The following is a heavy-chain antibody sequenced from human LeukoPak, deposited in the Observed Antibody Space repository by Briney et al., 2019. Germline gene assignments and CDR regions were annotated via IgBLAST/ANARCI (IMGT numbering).Heavy chain of an antibody. J-gene: IGHJ5*02. CDR2: IYYSGST. CDR3: ARGDSSSYDP. D-gene: IGHD6-6*01. Sequence: SETLSLTCTVSGGSISSSSYYWGWIRQPPGKGLEWIGSIYYSGSTYYNPSLKSRVTISVDTSKNQFSLKLSSVTATDAAVYYCARGDSSSYDPWGQGTLVTVSS. V-gene: IGHV4-39*01. CDR1: GGSISSSSYY.